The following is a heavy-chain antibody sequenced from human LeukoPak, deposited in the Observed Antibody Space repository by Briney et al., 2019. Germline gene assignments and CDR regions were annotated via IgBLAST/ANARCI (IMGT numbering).Heavy chain of an antibody. CDR1: GFTFSSFW. J-gene: IGHJ4*02. CDR3: ARETPDSSGWD. CDR2: INSDGSST. D-gene: IGHD6-19*01. Sequence: GGSLRLSCAASGFTFSSFWMHWVRQAPGKGLVWVSRINSDGSSTSYADSVKGRFTISRDNAKNSLSLQMNSLRAEDTAVYYCARETPDSSGWDWGQGTLVTVSS. V-gene: IGHV3-74*01.